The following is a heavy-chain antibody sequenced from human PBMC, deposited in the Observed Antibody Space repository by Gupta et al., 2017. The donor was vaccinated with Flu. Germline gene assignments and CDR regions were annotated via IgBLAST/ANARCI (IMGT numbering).Heavy chain of an antibody. V-gene: IGHV1-2*06. CDR3: AQEKFCDTSSGDRWVDP. CDR1: ESPFTAYY. D-gene: IGHD3-22*01. J-gene: IGHJ5*02. CDR2: NNPHRGTT. Sequence: QVPLVPSGAEVKKPGASVKVSCKASESPFTAYYIHWVRQAPGQGLEWMGRNNPHRGTTNYEKRVKGRITVTRETSISTSSKDLSGLTSEDTARDDCAQEKFCDTSSGDRWVDPGGKGTLVTVSS.